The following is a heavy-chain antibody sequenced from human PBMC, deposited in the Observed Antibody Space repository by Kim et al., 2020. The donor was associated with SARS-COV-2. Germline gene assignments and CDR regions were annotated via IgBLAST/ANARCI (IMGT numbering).Heavy chain of an antibody. CDR1: GYSFTTYH. Sequence: ASVKVSCKASGYSFTTYHIHWVRQAPGQGLEWMGNLYPRDGSTAYAQNFQGRVTMTRDTSTSTVYMELSSLRSEDTAVYYCARDGGNWGDMDVWGQGTTVTASS. CDR2: LYPRDGST. CDR3: ARDGGNWGDMDV. J-gene: IGHJ6*02. D-gene: IGHD7-27*01. V-gene: IGHV1-46*01.